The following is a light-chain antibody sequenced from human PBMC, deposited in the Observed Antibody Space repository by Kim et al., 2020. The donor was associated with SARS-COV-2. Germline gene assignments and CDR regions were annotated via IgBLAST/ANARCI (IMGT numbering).Light chain of an antibody. V-gene: IGKV1-27*01. CDR1: QGISNY. Sequence: ASVRDRVTITCRASQGISNYLAWYQQKPGKVPKLLIYAASALQSGVPSRFSGSGSGTDFTLTISSLQPEDVATYYCQKYNSAPRTFDQGTKVDIK. CDR3: QKYNSAPRT. J-gene: IGKJ1*01. CDR2: AAS.